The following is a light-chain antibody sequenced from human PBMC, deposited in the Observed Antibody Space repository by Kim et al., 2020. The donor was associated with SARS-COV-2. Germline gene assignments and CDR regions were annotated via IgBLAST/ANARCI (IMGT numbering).Light chain of an antibody. V-gene: IGKV3-20*01. CDR1: QSVSSNY. J-gene: IGKJ1*01. Sequence: SRSARPHLACRASQSVSSNYLAWYQQKPGQAPRLLIYGASSRATGIPDRFSGSGSGTDFTLTITRLEPEDFAVYYCQQYSSSPATFGQGTKVDIK. CDR3: QQYSSSPAT. CDR2: GAS.